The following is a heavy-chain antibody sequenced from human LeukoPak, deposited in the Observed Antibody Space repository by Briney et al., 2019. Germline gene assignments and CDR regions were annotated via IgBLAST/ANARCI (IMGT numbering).Heavy chain of an antibody. CDR2: IYTGGAT. CDR3: ARDLGRPYWYFDL. D-gene: IGHD7-27*01. V-gene: IGHV3-66*01. J-gene: IGHJ2*01. CDR1: GFTVSSHY. Sequence: GGSLRLSCAASGFTVSSHYMSWIRQAPGKGPEWVAVIYTGGATVYADSVKGRFIISRDNSMNTLFLQMNNLRVEDTAIYYCARDLGRPYWYFDLWGRGTLVPVSS.